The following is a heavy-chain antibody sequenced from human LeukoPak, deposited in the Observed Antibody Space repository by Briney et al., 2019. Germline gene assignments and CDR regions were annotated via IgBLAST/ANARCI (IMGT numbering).Heavy chain of an antibody. D-gene: IGHD3-3*01. CDR3: ARDRTIFGVVIRACDY. Sequence: GGSLRLSCAASGFTFSSYWMSWVRQAPGKGLEWVANIKQDGSEKYYVDSVKGRFTISRDNAKNSLYLQMNSLRAEDTAVYYCARDRTIFGVVIRACDYWGQGTLVTVSS. V-gene: IGHV3-7*01. CDR1: GFTFSSYW. J-gene: IGHJ4*02. CDR2: IKQDGSEK.